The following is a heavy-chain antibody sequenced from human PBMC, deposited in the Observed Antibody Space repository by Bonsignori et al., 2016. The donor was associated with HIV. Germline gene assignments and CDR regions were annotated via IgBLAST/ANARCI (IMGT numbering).Heavy chain of an antibody. J-gene: IGHJ5*02. Sequence: WVRQAPGQGLEWMGWINPNSGGTNYAQKFQGRVTMTRDTSISTAYMELSRLRSDDTAVYYCARDSLVSSGSYQYNWFDPWGQGTLVTVSS. CDR3: ARDSLVSSGSYQYNWFDP. V-gene: IGHV1-2*02. CDR2: INPNSGGT. D-gene: IGHD1-26*01.